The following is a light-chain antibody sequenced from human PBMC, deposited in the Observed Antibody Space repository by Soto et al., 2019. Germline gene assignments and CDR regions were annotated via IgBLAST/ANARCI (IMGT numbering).Light chain of an antibody. V-gene: IGKV3-20*01. CDR2: GAS. Sequence: EIVLTQSPGTLSLSPGERVNLSCRASQSVSSRYVAWYQHKTGQPPRLLISGASSRATGIPDRFSGSGSGADFTLTISRLEPDDFAVYYYHHYGSSPPTFGGGTKVEIK. CDR1: QSVSSRY. CDR3: HHYGSSPPT. J-gene: IGKJ4*01.